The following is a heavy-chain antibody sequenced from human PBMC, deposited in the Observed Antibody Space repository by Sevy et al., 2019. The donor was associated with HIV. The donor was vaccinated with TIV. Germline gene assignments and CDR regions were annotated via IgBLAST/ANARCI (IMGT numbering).Heavy chain of an antibody. J-gene: IGHJ5*02. D-gene: IGHD4-17*01. CDR3: ARAPVTRKAWFDP. CDR1: GGSVSSANNY. V-gene: IGHV4-61*01. CDR2: FYYPGAT. Sequence: SETLSLTCSVFGGSVSSANNYWSWIRQSPGVGLEWIGYFYYPGATAYNPSLEGRVTMSIDTSKNQFSLQLSSVTPADTAIYYCARAPVTRKAWFDPWGQGTPVTVSS.